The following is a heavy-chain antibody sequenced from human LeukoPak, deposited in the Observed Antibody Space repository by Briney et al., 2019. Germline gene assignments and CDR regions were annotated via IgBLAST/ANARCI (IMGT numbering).Heavy chain of an antibody. D-gene: IGHD3-22*01. CDR3: ARCYYDSSGYAVDI. CDR1: GGTFSSYA. V-gene: IGHV1-69*05. J-gene: IGHJ3*02. CDR2: NIAIFSTA. Sequence: GASVKVPCKACGGTFSSYAISWVRQAPAQGLEWMERNIAIFSTANYAQEFQGKVTITTDKSTSTAYMELSSLRSEDTAVYYCARCYYDSSGYAVDIWGQGTMVTVSS.